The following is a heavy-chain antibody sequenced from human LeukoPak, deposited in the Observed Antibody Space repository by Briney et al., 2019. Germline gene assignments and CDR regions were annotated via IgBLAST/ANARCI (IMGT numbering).Heavy chain of an antibody. CDR1: GGSFSSYY. J-gene: IGHJ3*02. CDR2: IYTSGST. CDR3: ASMDFGEDAFDI. D-gene: IGHD3-10*01. Sequence: SETLSLTCAVYGGSFSSYYWSWIRQPAGKGLEWIGRIYTSGSTNYNPSLKSRVTMSVDTSKNQFSLKLSSVTAADTAVYYCASMDFGEDAFDIWGQGTMVTVSS. V-gene: IGHV4-59*10.